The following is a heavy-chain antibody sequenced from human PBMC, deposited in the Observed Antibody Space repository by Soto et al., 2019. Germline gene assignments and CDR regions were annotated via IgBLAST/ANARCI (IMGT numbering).Heavy chain of an antibody. Sequence: QLQLQESGPGLVKPSETLSLTCTVSGGSISSSSYYWGWIRQPPGKGLEWIGSIYYSGSTYYNPSLKSRVTISVDTSKNQFSLKLSSVTAADTAVYYCARQTYSSSGRYFDYWGQGTLVTVSS. D-gene: IGHD6-6*01. CDR2: IYYSGST. CDR1: GGSISSSSYY. J-gene: IGHJ4*02. CDR3: ARQTYSSSGRYFDY. V-gene: IGHV4-39*01.